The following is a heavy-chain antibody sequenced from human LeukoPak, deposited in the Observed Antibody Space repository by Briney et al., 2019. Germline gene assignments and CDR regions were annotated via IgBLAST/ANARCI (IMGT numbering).Heavy chain of an antibody. Sequence: ASVNVSCKASGYTFTGYYMHWVRQAPGQGLEWMGWINPNSGGTNYAQKFQGRVTMTRDTSISTAYMELSRLRSDGTAVYYCARVKDRISMVRGVLSPQNYYYYYMDVWGKGTTVTVSS. J-gene: IGHJ6*03. D-gene: IGHD3-10*01. CDR1: GYTFTGYY. CDR2: INPNSGGT. CDR3: ARVKDRISMVRGVLSPQNYYYYYMDV. V-gene: IGHV1-2*02.